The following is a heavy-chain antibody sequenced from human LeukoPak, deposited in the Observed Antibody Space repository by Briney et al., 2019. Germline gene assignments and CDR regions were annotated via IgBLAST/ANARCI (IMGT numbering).Heavy chain of an antibody. CDR1: GFTFSSYG. V-gene: IGHV3-30*18. D-gene: IGHD3-10*01. CDR2: ISYDGSNK. Sequence: SGGSLRLSCAASGFTFSSYGMHWVRQAPGKGLEWVAVISYDGSNKYYADSVKGRFTISRDNSKNTLYLQMNSLRAEDTAVYYSAKRADTMVRGVGGYYGMDVWGQGTTVTVSS. CDR3: AKRADTMVRGVGGYYGMDV. J-gene: IGHJ6*02.